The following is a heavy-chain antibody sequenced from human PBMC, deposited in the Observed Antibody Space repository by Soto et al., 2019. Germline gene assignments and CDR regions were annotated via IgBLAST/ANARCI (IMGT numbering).Heavy chain of an antibody. D-gene: IGHD5-12*01. CDR1: GYTFTSYS. CDR2: ISTYNGDT. CDR3: AREGVAPYYYYGMDV. Sequence: GASVKVSCKASGYTFTSYSISWVRQAPGQGLEWMGWISTYNGDTNYAQTFQGRVTMTTDTSTSTVHMEVRSLRSDDTAVYYCAREGVAPYYYYGMDVWG. J-gene: IGHJ6*02. V-gene: IGHV1-18*01.